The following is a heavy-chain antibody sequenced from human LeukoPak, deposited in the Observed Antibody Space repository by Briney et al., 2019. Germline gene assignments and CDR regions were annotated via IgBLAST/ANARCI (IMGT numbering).Heavy chain of an antibody. CDR2: IYYSGST. CDR3: ARCKSEAVTGKQHFDN. V-gene: IGHV4-31*03. Sequence: SETLSLTCTVSGGSISSGGYYWSWIRQHPGKGLEWIGYIYYSGSTYYNPSLKSRVTISVDTSKNQFSLKLSSVTAADTAVYYCARCKSEAVTGKQHFDNWGQGTLVTVSS. CDR1: GGSISSGGYY. J-gene: IGHJ4*02. D-gene: IGHD6-19*01.